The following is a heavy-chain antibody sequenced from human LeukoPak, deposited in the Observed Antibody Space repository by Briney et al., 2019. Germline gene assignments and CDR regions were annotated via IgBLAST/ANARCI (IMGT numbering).Heavy chain of an antibody. CDR2: IYSSGST. Sequence: SQTLSLTCTVSGRSISSYYWSWIRQPPGKGLEWIGYIYSSGSTNYNPSLESRVTISVDTSKNQFSLKLSSVTAADTAVYYCARRGYSTGWYYFDYWGQGTLVTVSS. J-gene: IGHJ4*02. CDR3: ARRGYSTGWYYFDY. V-gene: IGHV4-59*08. D-gene: IGHD6-19*01. CDR1: GRSISSYY.